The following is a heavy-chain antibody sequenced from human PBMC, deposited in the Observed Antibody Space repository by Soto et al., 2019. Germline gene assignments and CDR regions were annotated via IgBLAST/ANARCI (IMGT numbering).Heavy chain of an antibody. CDR1: GGSISSGGYY. J-gene: IGHJ6*02. Sequence: QVQLQESGPGLVKPSQTLSLTCTVSGGSISSGGYYWSWIRQHPGKGLEWIGYIYYSGSTYYNPSLKDQFTISVDTSKNQFSLKLSSVTAADTAVYYCARDRWGTYYYYGMDVWGQGTTVTVSS. V-gene: IGHV4-31*01. CDR3: ARDRWGTYYYYGMDV. CDR2: IYYSGST. D-gene: IGHD7-27*01.